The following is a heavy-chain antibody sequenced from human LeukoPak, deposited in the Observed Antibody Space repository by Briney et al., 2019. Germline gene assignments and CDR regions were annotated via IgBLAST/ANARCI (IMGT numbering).Heavy chain of an antibody. CDR3: AREFLYGDYDVDRNWFDP. Sequence: GGSLRLSCAASGFTFSSYGMHWVRQAPGKGLEWVAVIRYDGSNKYYADSVKGRFTISRDNSKNTLYLQMNSLRAEDTAVYYCAREFLYGDYDVDRNWFDPWGQGTLVTVSS. CDR2: IRYDGSNK. CDR1: GFTFSSYG. V-gene: IGHV3-33*01. J-gene: IGHJ5*02. D-gene: IGHD4-17*01.